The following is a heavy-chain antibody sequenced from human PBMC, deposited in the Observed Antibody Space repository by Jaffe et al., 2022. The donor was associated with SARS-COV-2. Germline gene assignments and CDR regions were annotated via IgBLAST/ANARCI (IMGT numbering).Heavy chain of an antibody. J-gene: IGHJ4*02. D-gene: IGHD3-22*01. V-gene: IGHV3-30*04. CDR1: GFNFSSHA. CDR2: SSYDGYQ. CDR3: ARDRSRGAWSLIEY. Sequence: QVQLVESGGGVVQPGRSLRLSCAASGFNFSSHAMYWVRQAPGKGLEWVAISSYDGYQYYADSVRGRFTISRDNSNNTLYLQMNSLRPEDTALYYCARDRSRGAWSLIEYWGQGALVTVSS.